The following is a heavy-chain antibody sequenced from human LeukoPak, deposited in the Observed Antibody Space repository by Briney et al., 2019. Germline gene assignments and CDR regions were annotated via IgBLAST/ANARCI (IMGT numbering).Heavy chain of an antibody. Sequence: PGGSLRLSCAASGFSFADATMHWVRQVPGKGLVWVSGINWNSGTMGYADSVKGRFTVSRDNAKNSLYLQMNSLKTEDTALYYCAKDPYMDVWGKGTTVTVSS. CDR1: GFSFADAT. CDR2: INWNSGTM. CDR3: AKDPYMDV. V-gene: IGHV3-9*01. J-gene: IGHJ6*03.